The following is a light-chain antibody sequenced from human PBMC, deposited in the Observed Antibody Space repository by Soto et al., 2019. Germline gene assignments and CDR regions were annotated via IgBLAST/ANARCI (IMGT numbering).Light chain of an antibody. Sequence: DIQMTQSPSSLSASVGDRVTITCQTSQDISNYLNWYQQKPGKAPKLLIYDASNLETGVPSRFSGSGSGTDFTVTISSLQPEDIATYYCQQYDDLPPNTFGGGTKVEIK. CDR2: DAS. CDR1: QDISNY. V-gene: IGKV1-33*01. J-gene: IGKJ4*01. CDR3: QQYDDLPPNT.